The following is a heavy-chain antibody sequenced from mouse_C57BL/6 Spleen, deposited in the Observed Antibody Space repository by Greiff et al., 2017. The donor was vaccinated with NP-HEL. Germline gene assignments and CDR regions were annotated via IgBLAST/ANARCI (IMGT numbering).Heavy chain of an antibody. V-gene: IGHV1-69*01. CDR2: IDPSDSYT. Sequence: VKLVESGAELVMPGASVKLSCKASGYTFTSYWMHWVKQRPGQGLEWIGEIDPSDSYTNYNQKFKGKFTLTVDKSSSTAYMQLSSLTSEDSAVYYCARAGYSFAYWGKGTLVTVSA. CDR1: GYTFTSYW. CDR3: ARAGYSFAY. J-gene: IGHJ3*01. D-gene: IGHD2-3*01.